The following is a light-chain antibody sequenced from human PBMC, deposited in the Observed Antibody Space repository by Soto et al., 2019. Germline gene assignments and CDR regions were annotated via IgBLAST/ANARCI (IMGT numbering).Light chain of an antibody. CDR3: QQYGSSRPT. Sequence: EIVLTQSPGTLSLSPGGRATLSCRASQSVRSSYLAWYQQKPGQAPRLLIYGTSSRATGIPDRFSGSGSGTDFTLTISRLEPEDFAVYYCQQYGSSRPTFGQGTKV. CDR2: GTS. J-gene: IGKJ1*01. V-gene: IGKV3-20*01. CDR1: QSVRSSY.